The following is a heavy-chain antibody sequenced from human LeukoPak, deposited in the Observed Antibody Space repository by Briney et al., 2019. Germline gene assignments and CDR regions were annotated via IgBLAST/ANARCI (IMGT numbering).Heavy chain of an antibody. CDR1: GFTFDDYG. V-gene: IGHV3-20*04. J-gene: IGHJ4*02. D-gene: IGHD5-18*01. CDR3: AREGGERRGYSYGYGFDY. Sequence: PGGSLRLSCAASGFTFDDYGMSWVRHAPGKGLEWVSGINWNGGSTVYADSVKGRFTISRDNAKNSLYLQMNSLRAEDTALYYCAREGGERRGYSYGYGFDYWGQGTLVTVSS. CDR2: INWNGGST.